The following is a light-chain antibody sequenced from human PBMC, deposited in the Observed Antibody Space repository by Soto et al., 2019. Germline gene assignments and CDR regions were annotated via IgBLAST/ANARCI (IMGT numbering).Light chain of an antibody. J-gene: IGLJ2*01. CDR2: STN. V-gene: IGLV8-61*01. CDR3: VLYMGSGISI. CDR1: SGSVSISYY. Sequence: QTVVTQEPSFSVSPGGTVTLTCGLSSGSVSISYYPSWYQQTPGQAPRTLIYSTNTRSSGVPDRFSGSILGNKATLTITGAQADDESDYYCVLYMGSGISIFGGGTKVTVL.